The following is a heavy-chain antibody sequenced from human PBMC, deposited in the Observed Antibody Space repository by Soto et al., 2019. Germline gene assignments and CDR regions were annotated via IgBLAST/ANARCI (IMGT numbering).Heavy chain of an antibody. D-gene: IGHD6-6*01. CDR3: AHSRRDYSSWARYFDY. J-gene: IGHJ4*02. CDR1: GFSLSTSLGC. CDR2: IYWDDDK. Sequence: ESGPTLVNPKQTLTLTYTFSGFSLSTSLGCGGWIRHPPGKALEWLALIYWDDDKRYSPSLKSRLTITKDTSKNRVVLTMTNMDPVDTATYYCAHSRRDYSSWARYFDYWGQGTLVTVSS. V-gene: IGHV2-5*02.